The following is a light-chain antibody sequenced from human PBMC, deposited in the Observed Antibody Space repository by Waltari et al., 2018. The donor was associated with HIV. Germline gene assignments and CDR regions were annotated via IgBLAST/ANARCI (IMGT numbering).Light chain of an antibody. CDR2: KDS. CDR1: ALSKHY. V-gene: IGLV3-25*03. CDR3: QSGHNSDSI. Sequence: SYELTQAPSVSVSPGQTAKITCSGDALSKHYVYWYQQKPGQAPLMMIFKDSERPSEIPARFSASSSSSTSILTISGVQAEDEADYYCQSGHNSDSIFGGGTKLTVL. J-gene: IGLJ2*01.